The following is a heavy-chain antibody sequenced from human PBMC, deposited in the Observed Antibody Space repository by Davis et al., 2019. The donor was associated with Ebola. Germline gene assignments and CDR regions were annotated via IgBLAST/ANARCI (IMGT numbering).Heavy chain of an antibody. D-gene: IGHD4/OR15-4a*01. CDR2: IYYSGST. J-gene: IGHJ5*02. CDR3: ARGPTISRFDP. CDR1: GGSISSSSYY. Sequence: PSETLSLTCTVSGGSISSSSYYWGWIRQPPGKGLEWIGSIYYSGSTYYNPSLKSRVTISVDTSKNQFSLKLSSVTAADTAVYYCARGPTISRFDPWGQGTLVTVSS. V-gene: IGHV4-39*07.